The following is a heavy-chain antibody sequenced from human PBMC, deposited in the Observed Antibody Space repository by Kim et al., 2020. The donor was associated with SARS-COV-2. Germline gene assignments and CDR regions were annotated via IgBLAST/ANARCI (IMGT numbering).Heavy chain of an antibody. J-gene: IGHJ4*02. CDR2: ISYDGSNK. V-gene: IGHV3-30*18. Sequence: GGSLRLSCAASGFTFSSYGMHWVRQAPGKGLEWVAVISYDGSNKYYADSVKGRFTISRDNSKNTLYLQMNSLRAEDTAVYYCAKVAGFLYYFDYWGQGTLVTVSS. CDR1: GFTFSSYG. CDR3: AKVAGFLYYFDY.